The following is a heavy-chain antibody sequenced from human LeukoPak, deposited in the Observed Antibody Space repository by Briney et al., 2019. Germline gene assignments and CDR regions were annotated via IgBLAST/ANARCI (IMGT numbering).Heavy chain of an antibody. J-gene: IGHJ4*02. CDR2: ISGDGGST. CDR1: GFTFDDYA. CDR3: AKVRARGWYKYFDY. V-gene: IGHV3-43*02. Sequence: GGSMRLSCAASGFTFDDYAMHWVRQAPGKGLEWVSLISGDGGSTFNANSGKGRFSISRDNRKKSPYLQMNSRRTEETAFYYCAKVRARGWYKYFDYWGQGTLVTVSS. D-gene: IGHD6-19*01.